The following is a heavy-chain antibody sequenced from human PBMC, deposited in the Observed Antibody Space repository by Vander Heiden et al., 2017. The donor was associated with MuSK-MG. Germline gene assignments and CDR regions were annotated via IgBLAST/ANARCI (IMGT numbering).Heavy chain of an antibody. CDR3: ARSRGYFDTSGLPD. J-gene: IGHJ4*02. CDR1: GTTFTNHD. D-gene: IGHD3-22*01. V-gene: IGHV1-8*01. Sequence: QVQLVQAGAEVKKPGASVKVACKASGTTFTNHDIHWVRQAPGQGLEWMGWVSPDSTDTGYAERLEGRLTMTTDTSTSTAYMELTRLKSEDTAVYYCARSRGYFDTSGLPDWGQGTLVTVS. CDR2: VSPDSTDT.